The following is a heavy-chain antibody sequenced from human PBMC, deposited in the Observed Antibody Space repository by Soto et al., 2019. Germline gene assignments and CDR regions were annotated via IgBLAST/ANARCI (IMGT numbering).Heavy chain of an antibody. CDR1: GFSFSIYS. Sequence: PGGSLRLSCAASGFSFSIYSMNWVRQAPGKGLEWVSYIMPGSSHIFYADSVKGRFTISRDNAKNSLYLQMNSLRAEDTALYYCAKDAITMVRGVISYYGMDVWGQGTTVTVSS. CDR2: IMPGSSHI. CDR3: AKDAITMVRGVISYYGMDV. D-gene: IGHD3-10*01. V-gene: IGHV3-21*05. J-gene: IGHJ6*02.